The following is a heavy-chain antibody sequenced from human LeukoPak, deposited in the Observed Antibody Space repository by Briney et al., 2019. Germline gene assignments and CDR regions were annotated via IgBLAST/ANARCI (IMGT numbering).Heavy chain of an antibody. J-gene: IGHJ4*02. D-gene: IGHD5-18*01. V-gene: IGHV3-49*04. CDR1: GFTFSSYG. Sequence: PGGSLRLSCAASGFTFSSYGMHWVRQAPGKGLEWVGFIRSKPYGGTTEYAASVKGRFTISRDDSKNIAYLEMTGLKTEDTAVYYCTRDDFDRRAGGIQLWPGGYWGQGTLVTVSS. CDR2: IRSKPYGGTT. CDR3: TRDDFDRRAGGIQLWPGGY.